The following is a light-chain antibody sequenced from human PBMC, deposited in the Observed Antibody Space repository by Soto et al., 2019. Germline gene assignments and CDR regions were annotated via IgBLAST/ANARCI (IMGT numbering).Light chain of an antibody. CDR3: QQYNDNWT. Sequence: DIQMTQSPSTLSASVGDRVTITCRASQSISSWLAWYQQKPGQAPKLLIYKASTLQSGVQSRFSGSGSRTEFTLAISSLQPDDSATYYCQQYNDNWTFGQGTKVEIK. V-gene: IGKV1-5*03. CDR1: QSISSW. CDR2: KAS. J-gene: IGKJ1*01.